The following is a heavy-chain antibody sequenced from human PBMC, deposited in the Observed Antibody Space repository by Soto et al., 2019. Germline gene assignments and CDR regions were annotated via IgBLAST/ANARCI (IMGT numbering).Heavy chain of an antibody. CDR3: ARARVGAAHGAFDI. CDR2: IDWDDDK. CDR1: GFSLSTSGMC. V-gene: IGHV2-70*01. J-gene: IGHJ3*02. Sequence: ESGPTLVNPTQTLTLTCTFSGFSLSTSGMCVSWIRQPPGKALEWLALIDWDDDKYYSTSLKTRLTISKDTSKNQVVLTMTNMDPVDTATYYCARARVGAAHGAFDIWGQGTMVTVSS. D-gene: IGHD1-26*01.